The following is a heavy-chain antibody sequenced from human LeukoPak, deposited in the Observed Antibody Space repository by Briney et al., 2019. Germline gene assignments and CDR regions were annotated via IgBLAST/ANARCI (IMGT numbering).Heavy chain of an antibody. V-gene: IGHV4-4*02. Sequence: SGSLSLTCTVSGDSINSLDLWSWVRQPPGKGLEWIGEMYLSGTTHSNPSVKSRVTISIDKSKNQFFLNLSSVTAADTAVYYCAGLVGRYSSGLYYYYFDYWGQGTLVTVSS. J-gene: IGHJ4*02. CDR1: GDSINSLDL. D-gene: IGHD3-22*01. CDR2: MYLSGTT. CDR3: AGLVGRYSSGLYYYYFDY.